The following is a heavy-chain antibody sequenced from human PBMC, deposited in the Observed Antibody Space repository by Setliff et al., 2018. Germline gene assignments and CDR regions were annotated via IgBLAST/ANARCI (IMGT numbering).Heavy chain of an antibody. J-gene: IGHJ6*02. CDR1: GGSVSSGDYY. Sequence: SETLSLTCTVSGGSVSSGDYYWSWIRQPPGKGLEWIGYIYYSGSTYYNPSLKSRVTISVDTSKNQFSLKLSSVTAADTAVYYCARGGEGALGIPYYGMDVWGQGTTVTVSS. CDR2: IYYSGST. V-gene: IGHV4-30-4*08. CDR3: ARGGEGALGIPYYGMDV. D-gene: IGHD2-21*01.